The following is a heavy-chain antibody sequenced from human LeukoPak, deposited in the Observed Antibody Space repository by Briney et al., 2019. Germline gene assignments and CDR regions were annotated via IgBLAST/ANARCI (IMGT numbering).Heavy chain of an antibody. CDR1: GFTFSSYA. D-gene: IGHD4-11*01. J-gene: IGHJ5*02. V-gene: IGHV3-48*01. CDR2: ITMNSVR. Sequence: GGSLRLSCAASGFTFSSYAMSWVRQAPGKGLEWVSYITMNSVRFYADSVKGRFTISRDNSKNTLYLQMNSLRAEDTAVYYCARTHSTDYSNWFDPWGQGTLVTVSS. CDR3: ARTHSTDYSNWFDP.